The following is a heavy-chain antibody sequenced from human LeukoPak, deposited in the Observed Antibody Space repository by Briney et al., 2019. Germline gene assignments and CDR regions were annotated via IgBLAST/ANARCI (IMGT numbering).Heavy chain of an antibody. CDR1: GYTFTSYG. V-gene: IGHV1-18*01. Sequence: GASVKVSRKASGYTFTSYGISWVRQAPGQGLEWMGWISVNNGNTKYAQNLQGRVTMTTDTSTTTAYMELSSLRSDDTAVYYCARDYTGSYWAYFQYWGQGTLVTVSS. CDR2: ISVNNGNT. J-gene: IGHJ1*01. CDR3: ARDYTGSYWAYFQY. D-gene: IGHD1-26*01.